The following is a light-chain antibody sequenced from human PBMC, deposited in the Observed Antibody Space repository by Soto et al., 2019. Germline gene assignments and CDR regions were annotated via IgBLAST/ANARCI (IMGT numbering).Light chain of an antibody. CDR2: DAS. V-gene: IGKV3-11*01. J-gene: IGKJ1*01. CDR1: QSVSSY. Sequence: EIVLTQSPATLSLSPGERATLSCRASQSVSSYLAWYEQKPGQAPRILIYDASNWATGIPARFSGSGSGTDCTLTISSLEPEDCAVYVCQQRSNWPAWTFGHGIQVEIK. CDR3: QQRSNWPAWT.